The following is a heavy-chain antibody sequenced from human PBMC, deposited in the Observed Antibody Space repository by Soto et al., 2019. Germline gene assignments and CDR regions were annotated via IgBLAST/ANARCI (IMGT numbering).Heavy chain of an antibody. CDR1: GLTFSSYW. V-gene: IGHV3-74*01. CDR3: AKHPHSGSDRYFDD. D-gene: IGHD5-12*01. Sequence: PGGSLRLSCAASGLTFSSYWMHWVRQAPGEGLAWVSSINTDGSTTSYADSVKGRFTISRDNSKNTLYLQMSSLRAEDTAVYYCAKHPHSGSDRYFDDWGQGTLVTVSS. J-gene: IGHJ4*02. CDR2: INTDGSTT.